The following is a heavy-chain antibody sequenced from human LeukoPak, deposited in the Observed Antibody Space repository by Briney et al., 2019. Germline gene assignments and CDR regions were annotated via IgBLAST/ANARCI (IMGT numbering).Heavy chain of an antibody. J-gene: IGHJ4*02. CDR3: ARSPHILTGENFDY. CDR1: GYTFTGSY. V-gene: IGHV1-2*02. Sequence: ASVKVSCKASGYTFTGSYMHWVRQAPGQGLEWMGWINLNSGGTNYAQKFQVRVTMTRGTSISTAYMELSRLRSDDTAVYYCARSPHILTGENFDYWGQGTLVTVSS. D-gene: IGHD3-9*01. CDR2: INLNSGGT.